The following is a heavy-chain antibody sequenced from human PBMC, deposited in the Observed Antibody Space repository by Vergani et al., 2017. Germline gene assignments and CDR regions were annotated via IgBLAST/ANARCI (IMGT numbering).Heavy chain of an antibody. CDR2: IKQDGSEK. V-gene: IGHV3-7*01. CDR3: ARLCGGGCSIFDY. J-gene: IGHJ4*02. CDR1: GFTFSSYW. Sequence: EVQLVESGGGLVQPGGSLRLSCAASGFTFSSYWMSWVRQAPGKGLEWVANIKQDGSEKYYVDSVKGRFTISRDNAKNSLYLQMNSLRAEDTAVYYCARLCGGGCSIFDYWGQGTLVTVSS. D-gene: IGHD2-21*01.